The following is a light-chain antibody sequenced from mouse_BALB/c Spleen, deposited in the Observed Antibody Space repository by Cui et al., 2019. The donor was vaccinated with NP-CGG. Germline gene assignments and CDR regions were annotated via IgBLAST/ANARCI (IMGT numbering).Light chain of an antibody. Sequence: QAVVTQESALTTSPGETVTLTCRSSTGAVTPNTYANWVQEKPDHLFTGLIGGTNNRAPGVPARFSGSLIGDKAALTITGAQTEDEAIYFCALWYSNHWVFGGGTKLTVL. J-gene: IGLJ1*01. CDR3: ALWYSNHWV. CDR2: GTN. CDR1: TGAVTPNTY. V-gene: IGLV1*01.